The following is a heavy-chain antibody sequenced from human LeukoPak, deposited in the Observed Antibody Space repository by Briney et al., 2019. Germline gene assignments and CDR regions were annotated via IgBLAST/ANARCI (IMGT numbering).Heavy chain of an antibody. V-gene: IGHV3-23*01. Sequence: GGSLRLSCAASGFTFNNYAMSWVRQAPGKGLEWVSTISGSGGTTYYANSVKGRFTFSRDNSKNTLYLQMNSLRAEDTAVYYCARGRKLLWFGELPDWGQGTLVTVSS. CDR3: ARGRKLLWFGELPD. CDR2: ISGSGGTT. J-gene: IGHJ4*02. CDR1: GFTFNNYA. D-gene: IGHD3-10*01.